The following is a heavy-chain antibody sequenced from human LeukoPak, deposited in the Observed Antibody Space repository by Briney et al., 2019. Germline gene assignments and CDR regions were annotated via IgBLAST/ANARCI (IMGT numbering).Heavy chain of an antibody. Sequence: ASVKVSCKASGCTFTGYYMHWVRQAPGQGLEWMGWINPNSGGTNYAQKFQGRVTMTRDTSISTAYMELSRLRSDDTAVYYCARDSLAYCGGDCYPDYWGQGTLVTVSS. CDR1: GCTFTGYY. CDR3: ARDSLAYCGGDCYPDY. V-gene: IGHV1-2*02. D-gene: IGHD2-21*02. J-gene: IGHJ4*02. CDR2: INPNSGGT.